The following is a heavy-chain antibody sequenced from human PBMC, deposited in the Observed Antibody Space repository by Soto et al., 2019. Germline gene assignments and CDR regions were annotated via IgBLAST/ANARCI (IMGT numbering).Heavy chain of an antibody. J-gene: IGHJ3*02. Sequence: VAAVKVAFNASGGTFSSYASIWVRQAPGQGLEWMGGLITIFGTPNYAQKFQGRVTITADESTSTAYMVLSSLRSEDTAVYYCARDIAIVATIGAYDAFDIWGQGTMVTVSS. V-gene: IGHV1-69*13. D-gene: IGHD5-12*01. CDR2: LITIFGTP. CDR3: ARDIAIVATIGAYDAFDI. CDR1: GGTFSSYA.